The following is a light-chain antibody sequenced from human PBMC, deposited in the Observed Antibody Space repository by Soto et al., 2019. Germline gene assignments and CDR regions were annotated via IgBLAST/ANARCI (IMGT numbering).Light chain of an antibody. CDR3: QHYNSYSEA. CDR2: KAS. Sequence: DIQVTQSPSTLSVSLGDRVTITCRASQTISSWLAWYQQKTGKAPKLLIYKASTLKSGVPSRFSGSIYGTEFNLTISSLQTDDFATYYCQHYNSYSEAFGQGTKVDI. V-gene: IGKV1-5*03. CDR1: QTISSW. J-gene: IGKJ1*01.